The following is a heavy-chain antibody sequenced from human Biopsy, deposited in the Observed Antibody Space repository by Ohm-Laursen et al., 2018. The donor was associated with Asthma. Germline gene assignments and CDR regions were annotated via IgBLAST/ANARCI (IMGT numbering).Heavy chain of an antibody. CDR3: ARKAGSCISRTCYSLDF. CDR1: GGTFNTYV. V-gene: IGHV1-69*01. J-gene: IGHJ4*02. Sequence: PSVTVSCKSLGGTFNTYVIGWVRQAPGQGLEWLGVINFVFGTTTYPQKFQDRATITADDSTSTVYMELSSLRSEDTAVYYCARKAGSCISRTCYSLDFWGQGPLVTVSS. D-gene: IGHD2-2*01. CDR2: INFVFGTT.